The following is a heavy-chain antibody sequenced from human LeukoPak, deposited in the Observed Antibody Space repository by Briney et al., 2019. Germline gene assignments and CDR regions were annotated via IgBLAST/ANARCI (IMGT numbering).Heavy chain of an antibody. J-gene: IGHJ4*02. CDR2: IYYSGST. CDR1: GGSISSSSYY. CDR3: ARVGDYDSSGYYYQTLYYFDY. V-gene: IGHV4-39*01. D-gene: IGHD3-22*01. Sequence: SETLSLTCTVSGGSISSSSYYWGWIRQPPGKGLEWIVSIYYSGSTYYNPSLKSRVTISVDTSKNQFSLKLSSVTAADTAVYYCARVGDYDSSGYYYQTLYYFDYWGQGTLVTVSS.